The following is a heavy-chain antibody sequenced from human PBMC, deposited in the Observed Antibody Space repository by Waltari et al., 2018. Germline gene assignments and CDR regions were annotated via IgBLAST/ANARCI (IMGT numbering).Heavy chain of an antibody. Sequence: EVQLVESGGGLVQPGRSLRLSCAASGFTFDDYAMHWVRQAPGKGLEWVSGISWNSGSIGYADSGKGRFTISRDKAKNSLYLQMNSLRAEDTALYYCAKVGLLGGSYSAYFDYWGQGTLVTVSS. D-gene: IGHD1-26*01. CDR1: GFTFDDYA. CDR2: ISWNSGSI. V-gene: IGHV3-9*01. J-gene: IGHJ4*02. CDR3: AKVGLLGGSYSAYFDY.